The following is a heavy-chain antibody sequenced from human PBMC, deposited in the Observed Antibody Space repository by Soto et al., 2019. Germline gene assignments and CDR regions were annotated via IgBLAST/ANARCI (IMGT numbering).Heavy chain of an antibody. D-gene: IGHD1-26*01. CDR2: ISAHRGHT. J-gene: IGHJ4*02. CDR1: GHISGHYG. CDR3: ARDGDQWDQRFCDN. Sequence: QVQLVQSAPELTKPGASVKVSCRVSGHISGHYGISWVRLRAGQGLEWMGWISAHRGHTNYAHKFRGRATMTTDPITATVSTQLTNLLSDDTAVYFCARDGDQWDQRFCDNWCQGNLVTVSS. V-gene: IGHV1-18*01.